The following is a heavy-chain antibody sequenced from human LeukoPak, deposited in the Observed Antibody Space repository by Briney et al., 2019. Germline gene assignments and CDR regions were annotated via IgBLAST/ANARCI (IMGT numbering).Heavy chain of an antibody. Sequence: GGSLRLSCAASGFTFDDYAMHWVRQAPGKGLEWVPGISWNSGSIGYADSVKGRFTISRDNAKNSLYLQMNSLRAEDMALYYCAKDTGSSWYYFDYWGQGTLVTVSS. CDR3: AKDTGSSWYYFDY. CDR1: GFTFDDYA. CDR2: ISWNSGSI. J-gene: IGHJ4*02. D-gene: IGHD6-13*01. V-gene: IGHV3-9*03.